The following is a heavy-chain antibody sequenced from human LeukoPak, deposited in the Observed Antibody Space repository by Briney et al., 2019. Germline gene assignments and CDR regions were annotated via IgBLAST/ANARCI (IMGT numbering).Heavy chain of an antibody. V-gene: IGHV3-30*04. CDR2: ISNDGNYK. CDR3: ARKTEPGPNSAFDI. Sequence: GRSLRLSCEVSGFTFSTYPMHWVRQAPGKGLEWMSVISNDGNYKYYADSVRGRFTISRDNSKNTLYLQMNSLRVEDTAVYYCARKTEPGPNSAFDIWGQGTMVTVSS. J-gene: IGHJ3*02. D-gene: IGHD2/OR15-2a*01. CDR1: GFTFSTYP.